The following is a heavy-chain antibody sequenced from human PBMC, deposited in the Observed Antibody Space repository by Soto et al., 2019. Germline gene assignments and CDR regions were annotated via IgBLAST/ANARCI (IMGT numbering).Heavy chain of an antibody. CDR3: ARPPYAAASRRASYFDY. Sequence: PGESLKISCKGSGYSFTSYWIAWVRQVPGKGLEWMGVIFPDDSDTRYSPSFQGQVTISADKSVSTAYLQWSSLKASDTAIYYCARPPYAAASRRASYFDYWGQGTLVTVSS. D-gene: IGHD6-13*01. J-gene: IGHJ4*02. CDR1: GYSFTSYW. V-gene: IGHV5-51*01. CDR2: IFPDDSDT.